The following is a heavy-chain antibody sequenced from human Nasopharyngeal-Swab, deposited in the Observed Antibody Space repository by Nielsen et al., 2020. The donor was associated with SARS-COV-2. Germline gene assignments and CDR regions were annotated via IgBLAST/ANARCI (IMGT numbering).Heavy chain of an antibody. Sequence: GESLKISCAASGFTFNKYNFNWVRQAPGKGLEWVSSISSSSSYIYYADSAKGRFTISRDNAKNSFSLQMNSLRAEDTAVYYCARDGLDYDFWSAYFMDVWGQGTTVTVSS. D-gene: IGHD3-3*01. CDR1: GFTFNKYN. CDR2: ISSSSSYI. CDR3: ARDGLDYDFWSAYFMDV. J-gene: IGHJ6*02. V-gene: IGHV3-21*01.